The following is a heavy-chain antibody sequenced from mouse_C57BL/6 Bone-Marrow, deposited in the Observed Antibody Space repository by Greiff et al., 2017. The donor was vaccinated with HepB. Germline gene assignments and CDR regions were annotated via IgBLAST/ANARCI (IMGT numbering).Heavy chain of an antibody. CDR1: GFTFSDYY. CDR2: ISNGGGST. CDR3: ARPAYDSRGYYAMDY. D-gene: IGHD1-1*01. V-gene: IGHV5-12*01. J-gene: IGHJ4*01. Sequence: EVKVVESGGGLVQPGGSLKLSCAASGFTFSDYYMYWVRQTPEKSLEWVAYISNGGGSTYYPDTVKGRFTISRDNAKNTPYLQMSRLKSEDTAMYYCARPAYDSRGYYAMDYWGQGTSVTVSS.